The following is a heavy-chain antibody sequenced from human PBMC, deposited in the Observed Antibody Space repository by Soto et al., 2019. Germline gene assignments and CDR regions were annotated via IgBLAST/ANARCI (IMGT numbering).Heavy chain of an antibody. CDR1: GFTFSSYS. V-gene: IGHV3-21*01. Sequence: GGSLRLSCAASGFTFSSYSMNWVRQAPGKGLEWVSSISSSSSYIYYADSVKGRFTISRDNAKNSLYLQMNSLRAEDTAVYYCARDFMTNIPEPLGYFDYWGQGTLVTVSS. J-gene: IGHJ4*02. CDR3: ARDFMTNIPEPLGYFDY. CDR2: ISSSSSYI. D-gene: IGHD1-26*01.